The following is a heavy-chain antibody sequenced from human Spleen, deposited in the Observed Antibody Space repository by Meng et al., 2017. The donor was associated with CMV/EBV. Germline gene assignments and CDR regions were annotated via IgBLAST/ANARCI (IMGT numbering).Heavy chain of an antibody. CDR1: GFTFSSYG. D-gene: IGHD2-2*01. V-gene: IGHV3-30*02. J-gene: IGHJ6*02. CDR3: AKDDIVYGSSISCFSLDF. Sequence: GESLKISCAASGFTFSSYGIHWVRQAPGKGLEWVAFIRYDGSNKYYADSVKGRFTISRDNSKNTLYLQMNSLRAEDAALYYCAKDDIVYGSSISCFSLDFWGQGTMVTVSS. CDR2: IRYDGSNK.